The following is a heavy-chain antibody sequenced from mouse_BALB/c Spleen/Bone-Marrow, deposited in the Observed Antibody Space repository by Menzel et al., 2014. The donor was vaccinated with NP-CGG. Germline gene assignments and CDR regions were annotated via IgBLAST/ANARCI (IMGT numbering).Heavy chain of an antibody. J-gene: IGHJ3*01. CDR2: IFPGDGDT. Sequence: VQLQQSGAELARPGASVKLSCKASGYTFTNYWMHWVKQRPGQGLGWIGTIFPGDGDTRYTQKFKGKATLTADKSSTTAYMQLSSLASEDSAVYYCARGGITTSPFAYWGQGTLVTVSA. CDR1: GYTFTNYW. D-gene: IGHD2-4*01. CDR3: ARGGITTSPFAY. V-gene: IGHV1-87*01.